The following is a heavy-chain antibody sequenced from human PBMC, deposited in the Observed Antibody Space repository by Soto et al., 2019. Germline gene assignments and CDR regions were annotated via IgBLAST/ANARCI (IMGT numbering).Heavy chain of an antibody. CDR1: GGSISSTGYF. Sequence: QVQLQELGPGLVKPSQTLSLTCTVSGGSISSTGYFWTWIRQHPGKGLEWIGYIFYSGSTFHNPSLKSRVTISVDTSKNQFSLELSSVTAADTAVYYCAREAGSGDYFDYWGQGTLVTVSS. CDR3: AREAGSGDYFDY. J-gene: IGHJ4*02. CDR2: IFYSGST. V-gene: IGHV4-31*03. D-gene: IGHD1-26*01.